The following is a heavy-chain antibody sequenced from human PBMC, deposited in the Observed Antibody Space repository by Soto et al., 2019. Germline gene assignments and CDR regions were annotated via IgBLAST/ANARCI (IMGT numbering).Heavy chain of an antibody. CDR2: INAGNGNT. J-gene: IGHJ4*02. V-gene: IGHV1-3*01. CDR3: ARGPGGPDGPGDY. Sequence: ASVKVSCKASGYAFTSYAMHWVRQAPGQRLEWMGWINAGNGNTKYSQKFQGRVTITRDTSASTAYMELSSLRSEDTAVYYCARGPGGPDGPGDYWGQGTLVTVSS. CDR1: GYAFTSYA. D-gene: IGHD2-15*01.